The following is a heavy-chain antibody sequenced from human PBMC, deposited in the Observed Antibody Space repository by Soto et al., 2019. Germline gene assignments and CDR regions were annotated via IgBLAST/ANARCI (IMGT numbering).Heavy chain of an antibody. V-gene: IGHV3-7*03. D-gene: IGHD1-1*01. J-gene: IGHJ4*02. CDR3: LSFWTDS. Sequence: GGSLRLSCAASGFTFSNYWINWVRQAPGEGLEWVANINEHGSEMHYVDSVKGRFTTSRDNAKNSVYLQMNSLRAEDTAVYYCLSFWTDSWGQGSLVTVSS. CDR1: GFTFSNYW. CDR2: INEHGSEM.